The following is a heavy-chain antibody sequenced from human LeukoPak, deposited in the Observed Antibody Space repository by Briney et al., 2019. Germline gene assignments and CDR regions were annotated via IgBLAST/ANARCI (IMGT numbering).Heavy chain of an antibody. J-gene: IGHJ4*02. CDR1: GFTFDDYA. CDR3: ARSYGRDGGFDY. CDR2: ISWNSGSI. V-gene: IGHV3-9*01. Sequence: GGSLRLSCAASGFTFDDYAMHWVRQAPGKGLEWVSGISWNSGSIGYADSVKGRFTISRDNAKNSLYLQMNSLRAEDTAVYYCARSYGRDGGFDYWGQGTLVTVSS. D-gene: IGHD3-10*01.